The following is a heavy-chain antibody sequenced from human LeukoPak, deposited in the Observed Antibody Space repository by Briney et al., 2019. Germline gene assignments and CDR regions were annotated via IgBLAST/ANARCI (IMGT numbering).Heavy chain of an antibody. V-gene: IGHV4-59*01. CDR2: IHYSGSS. CDR1: GGSLSSYY. Sequence: SETLSLTCTASGGSLSSYYWSWIRQPPGKGLEWIGYIHYSGSSNYNPSLKSRVTISVDTSKNQFSLKLSSVTAADTAVYYCARTTEGYCRGRSCYSYYYYMDVWGKGTTVTVSS. D-gene: IGHD2-15*01. CDR3: ARTTEGYCRGRSCYSYYYYMDV. J-gene: IGHJ6*03.